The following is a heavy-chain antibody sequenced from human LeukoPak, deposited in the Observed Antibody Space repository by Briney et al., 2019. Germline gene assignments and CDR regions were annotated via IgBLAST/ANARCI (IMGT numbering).Heavy chain of an antibody. D-gene: IGHD5-24*01. CDR2: ISSSGSTI. Sequence: GGSLRLSCAASGFTFSSYEMNWVRQAPGKGLEWVSYISSSGSTIYYADSVKGRFTISRDNPKNTLYLQMNSLRAQDTAVYYCAKDPERWLQLRLGFSDWGQGTLVTVSS. CDR3: AKDPERWLQLRLGFSD. CDR1: GFTFSSYE. J-gene: IGHJ4*02. V-gene: IGHV3-48*03.